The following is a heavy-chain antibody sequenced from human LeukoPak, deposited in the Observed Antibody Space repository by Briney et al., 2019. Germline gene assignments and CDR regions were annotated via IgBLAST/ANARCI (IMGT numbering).Heavy chain of an antibody. Sequence: GGSLRLSCAASGFTFSSYSMNWVRQAPGKGLEWVSSISSSSSYIYYADSVKGRFTISRDNSKNTLYLQMNSLRAEDTAVYYCAKEVLGSGWFSYYFDYWGQGTLVTVSS. CDR2: ISSSSSYI. CDR1: GFTFSSYS. D-gene: IGHD6-19*01. J-gene: IGHJ4*02. CDR3: AKEVLGSGWFSYYFDY. V-gene: IGHV3-21*04.